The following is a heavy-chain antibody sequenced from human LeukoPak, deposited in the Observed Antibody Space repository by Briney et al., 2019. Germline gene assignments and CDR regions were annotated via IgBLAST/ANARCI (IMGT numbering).Heavy chain of an antibody. CDR2: VYYKGYT. Sequence: SETLSLTCSVTGVSITDYYWSWIRQPPGKGLEWIGYVYYKGYTNYSPSLKSRVTISMDTSKSQFSLKLRSVTAADTAVYYCASTPLSDLDIWGQGTMVIVSS. V-gene: IGHV4-59*01. CDR3: ASTPLSDLDI. J-gene: IGHJ3*02. CDR1: GVSITDYY.